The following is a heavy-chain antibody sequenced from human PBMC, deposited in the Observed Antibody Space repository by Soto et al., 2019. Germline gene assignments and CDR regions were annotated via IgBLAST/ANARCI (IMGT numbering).Heavy chain of an antibody. CDR1: GGSISSSNW. CDR2: IYHSGST. J-gene: IGHJ5*02. CDR3: ARVPLKYYYDSSADPWFDP. V-gene: IGHV4-4*02. D-gene: IGHD3-22*01. Sequence: QVQLQESGPGLVKPSGTLSLTCAVSGGSISSSNWWSWVRQPPGKGLEWIGEIYHSGSTNYNPSLKSRVTISVDKSKNQFSLKLSSVTAADTAVYYCARVPLKYYYDSSADPWFDPWGQGTLVTVSS.